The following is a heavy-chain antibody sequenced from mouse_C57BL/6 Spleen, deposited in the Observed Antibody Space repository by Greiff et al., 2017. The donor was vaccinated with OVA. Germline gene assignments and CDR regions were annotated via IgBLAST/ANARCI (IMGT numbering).Heavy chain of an antibody. J-gene: IGHJ4*01. D-gene: IGHD2-1*01. CDR3: ARGYYGNYGYAMDY. CDR1: GYTFTSYW. CDR2: IYPSDSET. V-gene: IGHV1-61*01. Sequence: QVQLKQPGAELVRPGSSVKLSCKASGYTFTSYWMDWVKQRPGQGLEWIGNIYPSDSETHYNQKFKDKATLTVDKSSSTAYMQLSSLTSEDSAVYYCARGYYGNYGYAMDYWGQGTSVTVSS.